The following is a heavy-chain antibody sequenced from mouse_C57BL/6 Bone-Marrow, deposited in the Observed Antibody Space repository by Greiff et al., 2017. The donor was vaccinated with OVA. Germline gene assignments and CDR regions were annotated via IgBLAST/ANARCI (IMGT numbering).Heavy chain of an antibody. D-gene: IGHD2-5*01. Sequence: DVHLVESGGDLVKPGGSLKLSCAASGFTFSSYGMSWVRQTPDKRLEWVATISSGGSYTYYPDSVKGRFTISRDNAKNTLYLQMSSLKSEDTAMYYCARQAVYSNPFDYWGQGTTLTVSS. V-gene: IGHV5-6*01. J-gene: IGHJ2*01. CDR1: GFTFSSYG. CDR3: ARQAVYSNPFDY. CDR2: ISSGGSYT.